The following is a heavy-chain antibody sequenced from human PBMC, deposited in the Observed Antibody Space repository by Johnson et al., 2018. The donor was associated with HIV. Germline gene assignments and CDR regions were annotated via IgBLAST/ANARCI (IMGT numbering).Heavy chain of an antibody. J-gene: IGHJ3*02. CDR1: GFTFDDYG. CDR2: IDWSGGRT. V-gene: IGHV3-20*04. Sequence: VQLVESGGGVARPGGSLRLSCAASGFTFDDYGMSWVRQAPGKGLEWVSGIDWSGGRTGYADSVKGRFTISRDNAKKLLYLQMYSLRAEDTALYYCARDLKSYYDSSGYFDAFDIWGQGTMVTVSS. D-gene: IGHD3-22*01. CDR3: ARDLKSYYDSSGYFDAFDI.